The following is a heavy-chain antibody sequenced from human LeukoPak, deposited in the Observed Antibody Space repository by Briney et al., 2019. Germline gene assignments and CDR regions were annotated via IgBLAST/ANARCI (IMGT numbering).Heavy chain of an antibody. D-gene: IGHD3-3*01. CDR2: INHSGST. J-gene: IGHJ5*02. CDR1: GGSFSGYY. V-gene: IGHV4-34*01. Sequence: PSETLSLTCAVYGGSFSGYYWSWIRQPLGKGLEWIGEINHSGSTNYNPSLKSRVTISVDTSKNQFSLKLSSVTAADTAVYYCARGTIVVVPAATYYDFWSGYSWFDPWGQGTLVTVS. CDR3: ARGTIVVVPAATYYDFWSGYSWFDP.